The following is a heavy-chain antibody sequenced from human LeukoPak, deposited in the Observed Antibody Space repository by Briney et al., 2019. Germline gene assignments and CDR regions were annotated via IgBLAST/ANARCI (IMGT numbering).Heavy chain of an antibody. CDR3: ARHKDVTTWSHFDS. Sequence: KPSETLSLPCPFSGGPISNLYWSLIRQPPGKGLEWIGCSRYSGSTNYSPPLKSRVTISVDTSRNQFSLRLYSVTAADTAVYYCARHKDVTTWSHFDSWGQGTLVTVSS. D-gene: IGHD1-14*01. V-gene: IGHV4-59*08. J-gene: IGHJ4*02. CDR1: GGPISNLY. CDR2: SRYSGST.